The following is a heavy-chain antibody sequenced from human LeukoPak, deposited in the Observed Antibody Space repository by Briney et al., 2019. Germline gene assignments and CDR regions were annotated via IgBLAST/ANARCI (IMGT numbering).Heavy chain of an antibody. Sequence: SETLSLTCTVSGGSISSSSYYWGWIRQPPGKGQEWIGSIYYSGSTYYNPSLKSRVTISVGTSKNQFSLKLSSVTAADTAVYYCARRSYDLGYCSGGSCYSTDAFDIWGQGTMVTVSS. CDR2: IYYSGST. CDR1: GGSISSSSYY. J-gene: IGHJ3*02. CDR3: ARRSYDLGYCSGGSCYSTDAFDI. V-gene: IGHV4-39*01. D-gene: IGHD2-15*01.